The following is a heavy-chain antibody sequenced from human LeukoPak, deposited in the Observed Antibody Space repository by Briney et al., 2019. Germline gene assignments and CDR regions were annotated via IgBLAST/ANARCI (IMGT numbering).Heavy chain of an antibody. D-gene: IGHD3-10*01. CDR1: GFTFSSYG. V-gene: IGHV3-48*04. CDR2: ISSSGSTK. J-gene: IGHJ4*02. CDR3: AKDAFYGSGSYFNY. Sequence: GGSLRLSCAASGFTFSSYGMHWVRQAPGKGLEWVSYISSSGSTKYYADSVKGRFTISRDNAKNSLYLQMNSLRAEDTALYYCAKDAFYGSGSYFNYWGQGTLVTVSS.